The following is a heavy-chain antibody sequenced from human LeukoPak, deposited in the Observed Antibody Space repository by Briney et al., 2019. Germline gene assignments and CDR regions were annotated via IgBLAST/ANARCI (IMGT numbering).Heavy chain of an antibody. V-gene: IGHV3-21*04. Sequence: GGSLRLSCAASGFTFSSYSMNWVRQAPGKGLEWVSSISGSTSYIYYADSVKGRFTISRDNAKNSLYLQMNSLRAEDTAVYYCAKGYYSSSWYYFDYWGQGTLVTVSS. D-gene: IGHD6-13*01. CDR2: ISGSTSYI. CDR1: GFTFSSYS. J-gene: IGHJ4*02. CDR3: AKGYYSSSWYYFDY.